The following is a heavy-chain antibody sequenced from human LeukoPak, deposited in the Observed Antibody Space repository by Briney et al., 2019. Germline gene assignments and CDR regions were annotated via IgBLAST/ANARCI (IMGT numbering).Heavy chain of an antibody. V-gene: IGHV4-59*01. Sequence: SSETLSLTCTVYGGSISSYYWSWIRQPPGKGLEWIGYIYYSGSTNYNPSLKSRVTISVDTSKNQFSLKLSSVTAADTAVYYCARDRGSSSSEGFDPWGQGTLVTVSS. CDR3: ARDRGSSSSEGFDP. CDR2: IYYSGST. D-gene: IGHD6-6*01. CDR1: GGSISSYY. J-gene: IGHJ5*02.